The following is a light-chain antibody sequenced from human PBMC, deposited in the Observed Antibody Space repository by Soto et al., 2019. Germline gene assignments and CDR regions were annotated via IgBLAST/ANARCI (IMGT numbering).Light chain of an antibody. CDR2: DVS. V-gene: IGLV2-14*01. CDR3: SSYTSSSSYV. Sequence: QSVLTQPASLSGSPGQSITISCTGTSSDVGGYNSVSWYQQHPGKAPKLMIHDVSNRPSGVSNRFSGSKSGNTASLTISGLQAGDEADYYCSSYTSSSSYVFGSGTKVTVL. CDR1: SSDVGGYNS. J-gene: IGLJ1*01.